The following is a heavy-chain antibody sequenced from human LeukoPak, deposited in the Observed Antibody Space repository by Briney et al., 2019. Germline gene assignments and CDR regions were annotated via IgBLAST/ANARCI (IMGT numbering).Heavy chain of an antibody. V-gene: IGHV3-30*01. J-gene: IGHJ3*02. D-gene: IGHD6-13*01. CDR3: ARAAVSSSWYGAFDI. CDR1: GFTFSSYA. Sequence: PGGSLRLSCAASGFTFSSYAMHWVRQAPGKGLEWVAVISNDGSNKYYADSVKGRFTISRDNSKNTLYLQMNSLRAEDTAVYYCARAAVSSSWYGAFDIWGQGTMVTVSS. CDR2: ISNDGSNK.